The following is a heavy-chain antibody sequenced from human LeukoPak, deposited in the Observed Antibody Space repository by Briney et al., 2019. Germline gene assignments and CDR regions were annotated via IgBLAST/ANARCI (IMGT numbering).Heavy chain of an antibody. CDR1: GGSISSGGYY. J-gene: IGHJ5*02. CDR3: AREAPGPNNYDFWSGFPFDP. V-gene: IGHV4-39*07. D-gene: IGHD3-3*01. Sequence: SETLSLTCTVSGGSISSGGYYRSWIRQPPGKGLEWIGEINHSGSTNYNPSLKSRVTISVDTSKNQFSLKLSSVTAADTAVYYCAREAPGPNNYDFWSGFPFDPWGQGTLVTVSS. CDR2: INHSGST.